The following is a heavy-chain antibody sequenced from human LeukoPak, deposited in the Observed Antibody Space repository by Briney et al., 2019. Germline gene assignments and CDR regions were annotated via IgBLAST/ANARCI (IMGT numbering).Heavy chain of an antibody. Sequence: PGGSLRLSCAASGFTFSSYAMSWVRQAPGKGLEWVSAISGSGGSTYYADSVKGRFTISRDNSKNPLYLQMNSLRAEDTAVYYCAKDSPYYGSGSYEAHWFDPWGQGTLVTVSS. V-gene: IGHV3-23*01. CDR1: GFTFSSYA. CDR2: ISGSGGST. CDR3: AKDSPYYGSGSYEAHWFDP. J-gene: IGHJ5*02. D-gene: IGHD3-10*01.